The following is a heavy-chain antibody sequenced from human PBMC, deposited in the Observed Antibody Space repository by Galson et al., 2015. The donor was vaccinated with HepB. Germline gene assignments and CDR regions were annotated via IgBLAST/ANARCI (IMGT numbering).Heavy chain of an antibody. V-gene: IGHV3-30-3*01. CDR1: GFTFSSYA. CDR2: ISYDGSNK. Sequence: SLRLSCAASGFTFSSYAMHWVRQAPGKGLEWVAVISYDGSNKYYADSVKGRFTISRDNSKNKLYLQMNSLRAEDTAVYYCAREGGSSSSYYYYGMDVWGQGTTVTVSS. J-gene: IGHJ6*02. CDR3: AREGGSSSSYYYYGMDV. D-gene: IGHD6-6*01.